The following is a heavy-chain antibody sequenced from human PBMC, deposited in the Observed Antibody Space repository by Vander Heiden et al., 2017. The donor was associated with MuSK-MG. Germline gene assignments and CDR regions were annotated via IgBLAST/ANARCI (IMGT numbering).Heavy chain of an antibody. J-gene: IGHJ6*02. V-gene: IGHV3-15*01. CDR2: IKSKTDGGTT. Sequence: EVQLVESGGGLVKPGGSLRLSCAASGFPFSNAWMSWVRQAPGKGLEWVGRIKSKTDGGTTDYAAPVKGRFTISRDDSKNTLYLQMNSLKTEDTAVYYCTTAGDYYYYGMDVWGQGTTVTVSS. CDR1: GFPFSNAW. CDR3: TTAGDYYYYGMDV.